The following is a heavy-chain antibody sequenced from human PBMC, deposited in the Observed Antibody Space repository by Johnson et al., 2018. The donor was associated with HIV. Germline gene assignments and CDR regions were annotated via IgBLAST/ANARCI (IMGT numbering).Heavy chain of an antibody. Sequence: QVQLVESGGGVVQPGRSLRLSCAASGFTFSRYAMHWVRQAPGKGLEWVAVISYDGSNKYYADSVKGPFTISRDNSKNTLDLQMNRLRAQDTAVYYCAGWLAEAFDVWGQGTMVTVSS. CDR1: GFTFSRYA. CDR3: AGWLAEAFDV. D-gene: IGHD6-19*01. J-gene: IGHJ3*01. V-gene: IGHV3-30-3*01. CDR2: ISYDGSNK.